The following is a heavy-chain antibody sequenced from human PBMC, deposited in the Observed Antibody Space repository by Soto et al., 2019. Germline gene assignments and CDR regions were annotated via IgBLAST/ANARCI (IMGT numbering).Heavy chain of an antibody. CDR2: IYSGGST. Sequence: GGSLRLSCAASGFTVSSNYMSWVRQAPGKGLEWVSVIYSGGSTYYADSVKGRFTISRDNSKNTLYLQMNSLRAEDTAVYYCASLLYYYDSSGYFPGGYYGMDVWGQGTTVTVSS. CDR1: GFTVSSNY. J-gene: IGHJ6*02. CDR3: ASLLYYYDSSGYFPGGYYGMDV. D-gene: IGHD3-22*01. V-gene: IGHV3-66*01.